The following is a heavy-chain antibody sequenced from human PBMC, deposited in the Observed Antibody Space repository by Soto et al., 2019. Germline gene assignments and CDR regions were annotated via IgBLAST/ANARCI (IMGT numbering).Heavy chain of an antibody. Sequence: SETLSLTCAVYGGSFSGYYWSWIRQPPGKGLEWIGEINHSGSTNYNPSLKSRVTISVDTSKNQFSLKLSSVTAADTAVYYCARGRWRYSSSFSRAFDIWGQGTMVTVSS. V-gene: IGHV4-34*01. CDR1: GGSFSGYY. CDR2: INHSGST. D-gene: IGHD6-6*01. J-gene: IGHJ3*02. CDR3: ARGRWRYSSSFSRAFDI.